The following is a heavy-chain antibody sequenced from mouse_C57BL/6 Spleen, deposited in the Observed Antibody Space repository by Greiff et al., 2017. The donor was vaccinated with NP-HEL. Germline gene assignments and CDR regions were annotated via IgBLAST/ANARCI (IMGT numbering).Heavy chain of an antibody. CDR1: GFTFSDYY. Sequence: EVQGVESGGGLVQPGGSLKLSCAASGFTFSDYYMYWVRQTPEKRLEWVAYISNGGGSTYYPDTVQGRFTISRDNAKNTLYLQMSRLKSEDTAMYYCARHGTREAMDYWGQGTSVTVSS. V-gene: IGHV5-12*01. D-gene: IGHD3-1*01. CDR2: ISNGGGST. CDR3: ARHGTREAMDY. J-gene: IGHJ4*01.